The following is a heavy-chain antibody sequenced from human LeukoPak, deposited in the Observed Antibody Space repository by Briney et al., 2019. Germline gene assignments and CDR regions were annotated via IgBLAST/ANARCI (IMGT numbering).Heavy chain of an antibody. D-gene: IGHD5-24*01. V-gene: IGHV3-23*01. J-gene: IGHJ3*01. CDR3: AKDIQLST. CDR2: IGASGEST. Sequence: GGSLRLSCEASGFTFSAYAMTWVRQAPGKGLEWVSLIGASGESTYYADSVKGRFTISRDNSKNTLSLQMNSLRVEDTAMYFCAKDIQLSTWGLGTMVTVSS. CDR1: GFTFSAYA.